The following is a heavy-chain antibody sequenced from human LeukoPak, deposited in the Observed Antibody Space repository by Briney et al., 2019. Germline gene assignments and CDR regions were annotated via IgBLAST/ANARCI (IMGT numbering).Heavy chain of an antibody. CDR3: TTGYCSSTSCYFWDWFDP. V-gene: IGHV3-15*01. CDR1: GFAFSNAW. J-gene: IGHJ5*02. CDR2: IKSKTDGGTT. Sequence: GGSLRLSCAASGFAFSNAWMSWVRQAPGKGLEWVGRIKSKTDGGTTDYAAPVKGRFTISRDDSKNTLYLQMNSLKTEDTAVYYCTTGYCSSTSCYFWDWFDPWGQGTLVTVSS. D-gene: IGHD2-2*01.